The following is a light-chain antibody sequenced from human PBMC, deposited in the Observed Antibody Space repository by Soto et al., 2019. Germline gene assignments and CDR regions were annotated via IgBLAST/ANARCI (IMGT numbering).Light chain of an antibody. CDR3: QQYASSPLLT. V-gene: IGKV3-20*01. Sequence: EIVLTQSPGTLSLSPGETATLSCRASQTIGRNYLAWYQQKPGQAPRLLIFGTSTRATGIPDRFSGSGSGTDFTLSINRLEPEDFAVYYCQQYASSPLLTFGGGTKVEIK. CDR2: GTS. J-gene: IGKJ4*01. CDR1: QTIGRNY.